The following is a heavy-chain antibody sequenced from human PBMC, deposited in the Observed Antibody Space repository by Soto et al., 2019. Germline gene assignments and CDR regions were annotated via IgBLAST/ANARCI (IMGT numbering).Heavy chain of an antibody. CDR2: IFSNDEK. J-gene: IGHJ2*01. D-gene: IGHD4-17*01. CDR1: GFSLSNARMG. V-gene: IGHV2-26*01. CDR3: ARIKGYGAKYWYFDL. Sequence: QVTLKESGPVLVKPTETLTLTCTVSGFSLSNARMGVSWIRQPPGKALEWLAHIFSNDEKSYSTSLKSRLTIAKDTSKSQVVLTMTNMDPVDTATYYCARIKGYGAKYWYFDLCGRGTLVTVSS.